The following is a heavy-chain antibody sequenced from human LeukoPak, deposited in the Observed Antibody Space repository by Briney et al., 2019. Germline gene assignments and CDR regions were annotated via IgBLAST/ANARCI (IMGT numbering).Heavy chain of an antibody. Sequence: GGSLRLSCAASGFNFSSYGMHWVRQAPGKGLEWVTSIWFDGSNIHYAVSVKGRVIISRDNSKSALYLQMNSLRAEDTAIYYCARDSLPMAVTGPFDHWGQGALVTVSS. CDR3: ARDSLPMAVTGPFDH. V-gene: IGHV3-33*01. J-gene: IGHJ4*02. CDR1: GFNFSSYG. D-gene: IGHD6-19*01. CDR2: IWFDGSNI.